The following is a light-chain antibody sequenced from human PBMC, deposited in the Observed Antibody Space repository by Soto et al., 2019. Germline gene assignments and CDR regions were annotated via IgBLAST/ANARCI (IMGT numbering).Light chain of an antibody. J-gene: IGKJ4*01. V-gene: IGKV3-15*01. Sequence: EIVFTQSPSTLSLSPGERATLSFRASQSVSGNLAWYQQKPGQTPRLLFYGASTRAPGIPARFSGSTSGTEFTLAISRLQSEDFAVYYCQQYDSWPLTFGGGTKVDIK. CDR2: GAS. CDR3: QQYDSWPLT. CDR1: QSVSGN.